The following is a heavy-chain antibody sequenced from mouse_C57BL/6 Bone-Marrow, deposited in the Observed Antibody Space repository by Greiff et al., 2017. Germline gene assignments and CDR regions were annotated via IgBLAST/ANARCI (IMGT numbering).Heavy chain of an antibody. V-gene: IGHV1-55*01. CDR3: AGYGNWYFDV. CDR1: GYTFTSYW. Sequence: QVQLQQPGAELVKPGASVKMSCKASGYTFTSYWITWVKQRPGQGLEWIGDIYPGSGSTNSNEKFKSKATLTVDTSSSPAYMQLSSLTSEDSAFYYGAGYGNWYFDVWGTGTTVTVSS. D-gene: IGHD2-1*01. CDR2: IYPGSGST. J-gene: IGHJ1*03.